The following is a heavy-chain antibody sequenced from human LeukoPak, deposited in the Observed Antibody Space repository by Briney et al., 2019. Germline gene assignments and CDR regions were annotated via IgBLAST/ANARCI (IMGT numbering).Heavy chain of an antibody. J-gene: IGHJ6*03. CDR3: ARRLGGGSCYSINYYYYMDV. CDR1: GGSISSYY. CDR2: IYSSGST. V-gene: IGHV4-4*07. D-gene: IGHD2-15*01. Sequence: SETLSLTCTVSGGSISSYYWSWIRQPAGKGLEWIGRIYSSGSTNYNPSLKSRVTMSVDTSKNQFSLKLSSVTAADTAVYYCARRLGGGSCYSINYYYYMDVWGKGTTVTVSS.